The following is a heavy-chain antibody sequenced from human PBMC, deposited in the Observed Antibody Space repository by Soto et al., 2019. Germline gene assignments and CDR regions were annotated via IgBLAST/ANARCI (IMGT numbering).Heavy chain of an antibody. CDR1: GYSISSGYY. D-gene: IGHD1-1*01. Sequence: PSETLSLTCAVSGYSISSGYYWGWIRQPPGKGLEWIGSIYHSGSTYYNPSLKSRVTISVDTSKNQFSLKLSSVTAADTAVYYCTRSGTYDHRGHGFDSWGQGTMVTVSS. J-gene: IGHJ5*01. CDR3: TRSGTYDHRGHGFDS. V-gene: IGHV4-38-2*01. CDR2: IYHSGST.